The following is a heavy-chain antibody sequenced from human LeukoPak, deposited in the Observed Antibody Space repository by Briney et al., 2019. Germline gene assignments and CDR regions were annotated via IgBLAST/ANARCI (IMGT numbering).Heavy chain of an antibody. J-gene: IGHJ3*02. CDR1: GGSISSYY. D-gene: IGHD3-9*01. CDR3: ARDLGAYYDILTGFAPGDAFDI. V-gene: IGHV4-4*07. CDR2: IYTSGST. Sequence: SETLPLTCTVSGGSISSYYWSWIRQPAGKGLEWIGRIYTSGSTNYNPSLKSRVTMSVDTSKNQFSLKLSSVTAADTAVYYCARDLGAYYDILTGFAPGDAFDIWGQGTMVTVSS.